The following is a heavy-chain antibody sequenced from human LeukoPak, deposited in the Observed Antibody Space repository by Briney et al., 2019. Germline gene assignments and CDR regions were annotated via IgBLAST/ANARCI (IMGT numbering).Heavy chain of an antibody. V-gene: IGHV4-59*08. CDR2: IYYTGST. CDR3: ARDHYYDSSGYYFDYYYYYMDV. CDR1: GGSISSYY. J-gene: IGHJ6*03. Sequence: SETLSLTCTVSGGSISSYYWTWIRQPPGKGLEWIGDIYYTGSTNYNPSLMSRVTISVDTSRTQFSLKLTSVTAADTAVYYCARDHYYDSSGYYFDYYYYYMDVWGKGTTVTVSS. D-gene: IGHD3-22*01.